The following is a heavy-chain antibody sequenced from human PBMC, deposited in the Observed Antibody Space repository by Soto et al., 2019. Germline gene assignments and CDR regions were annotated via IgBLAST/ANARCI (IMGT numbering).Heavy chain of an antibody. CDR1: GYTFTGYY. CDR3: ATSGGGWYLY. D-gene: IGHD6-19*01. J-gene: IGHJ4*02. CDR2: MNPNSGNT. Sequence: ASVKVSCKASGYTFTGYYMHWVRQAPGQGLEWMGWMNPNSGNTGYAQKFQGRVTLTRNTSINTAYIELSSLTSDDTAVYYCATSGGGWYLYWGQGTLVTVSS. V-gene: IGHV1-8*02.